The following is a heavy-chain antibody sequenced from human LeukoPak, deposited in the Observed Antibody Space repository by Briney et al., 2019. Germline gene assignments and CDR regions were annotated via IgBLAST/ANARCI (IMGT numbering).Heavy chain of an antibody. CDR3: ARARSSWYRPFDY. V-gene: IGHV4-34*01. Sequence: PSETLSLTCAVYGGSFSGYYWSWIRQPPGKGLEWIGEINHSGSTNYNPSLKSRVTISVDTSKNQFSLKLSSVTAADTAVYYCARARSSWYRPFDYWGQGTLVTVSS. CDR2: INHSGST. CDR1: GGSFSGYY. J-gene: IGHJ4*02. D-gene: IGHD6-13*01.